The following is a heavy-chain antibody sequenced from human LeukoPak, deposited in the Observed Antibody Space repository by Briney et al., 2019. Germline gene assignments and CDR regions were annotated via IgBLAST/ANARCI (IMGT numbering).Heavy chain of an antibody. CDR2: ISCDGSNK. CDR1: GFTFSSYG. J-gene: IGHJ4*02. V-gene: IGHV3-30*18. Sequence: GRSLRLSCAASGFTFSSYGMHWVRQAPGKGLEWVAVISCDGSNKYYADSVKGRFTISRDNSKNTLYLQMNSLRAEDTAVYYCAKDMDSSGWPKGTPFDYWGQGTLVTVSS. D-gene: IGHD6-19*01. CDR3: AKDMDSSGWPKGTPFDY.